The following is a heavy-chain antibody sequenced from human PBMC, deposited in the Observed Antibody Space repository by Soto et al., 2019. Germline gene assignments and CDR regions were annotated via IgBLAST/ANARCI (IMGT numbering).Heavy chain of an antibody. D-gene: IGHD6-19*01. CDR3: ARGWIAVAGLPFDY. V-gene: IGHV4-59*01. CDR1: GGSISSYY. CDR2: IYYSGST. Sequence: PSETLSLTCTVSGGSISSYYWSWIRQPPGKGLEWIGYIYYSGSTNYNPSLKSRVTISVDTSKNQFSLRLSSVTAADTAVYYCARGWIAVAGLPFDYWGQGTLVTVSS. J-gene: IGHJ4*02.